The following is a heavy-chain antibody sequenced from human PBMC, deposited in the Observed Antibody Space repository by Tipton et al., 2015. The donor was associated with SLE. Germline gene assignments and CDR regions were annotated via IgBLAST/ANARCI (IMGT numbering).Heavy chain of an antibody. CDR3: ARAGSYPYYYYYMDV. V-gene: IGHV4-59*01. CDR1: GGSISSYY. Sequence: TLSLTCTVSGGSISSYYWSWIRQPPGKGLEWIGYIYYSGSTNYNPSPKSRVTISVDTSKNQFSLKLSSVTAADTAVYYCARAGSYPYYYYYMDVWGKGTTVTVSS. J-gene: IGHJ6*03. D-gene: IGHD3-10*01. CDR2: IYYSGST.